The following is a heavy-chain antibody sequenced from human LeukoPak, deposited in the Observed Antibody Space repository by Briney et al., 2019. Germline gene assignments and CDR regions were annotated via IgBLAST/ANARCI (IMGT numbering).Heavy chain of an antibody. D-gene: IGHD6-6*01. CDR1: GFTFSTYA. Sequence: GGSLGLSCAASGFTFSTYAMTWVRQAPGKGLEWVSGISGSGASTYYADSVKGRFTISRDNSKNTLYLQMNSLRAEDTAVYYCAKGVAARWDFDYWGQGTLVTVSS. CDR2: ISGSGAST. J-gene: IGHJ4*02. V-gene: IGHV3-23*01. CDR3: AKGVAARWDFDY.